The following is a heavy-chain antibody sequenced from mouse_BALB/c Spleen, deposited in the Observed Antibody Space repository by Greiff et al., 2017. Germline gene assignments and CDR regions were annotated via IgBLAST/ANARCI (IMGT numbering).Heavy chain of an antibody. CDR2: ISDGGSYT. V-gene: IGHV5-4*02. D-gene: IGHD1-1*01. CDR1: GFTFSDYY. J-gene: IGHJ3*01. CDR3: ARGYGSTYGGFAY. Sequence: EVKLQESGGGLVKPGGSLKLSCAASGFTFSDYYMYWVRQTPEKRLEWVATISDGGSYTYYPDSVKGRFTISRDNAKNNLYLQMSSLKSEDTAMYYCARGYGSTYGGFAYWGQGTLVTVSA.